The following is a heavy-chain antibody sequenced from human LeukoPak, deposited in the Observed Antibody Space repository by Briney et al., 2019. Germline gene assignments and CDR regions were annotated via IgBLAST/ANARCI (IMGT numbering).Heavy chain of an antibody. Sequence: KPSETLSLICTVSGYSISSGYYWGWIRQPPGKGLEWIGNIHQSGSTYYNPSVKSRVSISMDTSKNQFSLKLNSVTAADTAVYYCARDTDHTSMLFKGFDYWGQGTLVTVSS. CDR1: GYSISSGYY. CDR3: ARDTDHTSMLFKGFDY. J-gene: IGHJ4*02. CDR2: IHQSGST. V-gene: IGHV4-38-2*02. D-gene: IGHD5-18*01.